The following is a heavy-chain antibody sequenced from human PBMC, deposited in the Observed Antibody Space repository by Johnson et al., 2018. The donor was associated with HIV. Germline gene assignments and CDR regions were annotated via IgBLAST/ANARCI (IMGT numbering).Heavy chain of an antibody. D-gene: IGHD2-15*01. CDR3: ARDGPAAHDAFDI. J-gene: IGHJ3*02. V-gene: IGHV3-48*04. Sequence: VQLVESGGGVVQPGRSLRLSCAASGFTFSSYGMHWVRQAPGKGLEWVSYISSSGSTIYYADSVKGRFTISRDNVKNSLYLQMNSLRAEDTAVYYCARDGPAAHDAFDIWGQGTMVTVSS. CDR1: GFTFSSYG. CDR2: ISSSGSTI.